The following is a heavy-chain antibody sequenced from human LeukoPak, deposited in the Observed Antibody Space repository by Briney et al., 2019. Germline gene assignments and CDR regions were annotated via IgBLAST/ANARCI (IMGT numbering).Heavy chain of an antibody. V-gene: IGHV5-51*01. CDR1: GYSFTSYW. J-gene: IGHJ4*02. D-gene: IGHD1-1*01. Sequence: GESLKISCKGSGYSFTSYWIGWVRQMPGKGLEWMGIIYPGDSDTRYNPSFQVQVTISADKSITTASLQWSSLEASDTAMYYCARLAGLERHYFDYWGQGTLVTVSS. CDR3: ARLAGLERHYFDY. CDR2: IYPGDSDT.